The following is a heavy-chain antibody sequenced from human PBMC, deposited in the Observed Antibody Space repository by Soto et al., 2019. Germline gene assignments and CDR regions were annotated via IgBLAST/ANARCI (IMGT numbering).Heavy chain of an antibody. CDR1: GFTFSSYG. CDR2: ISYDGSNK. V-gene: IGHV3-30*18. J-gene: IGHJ6*02. Sequence: GGSLRLSCAASGFTFSSYGMHWVRQAPGKGLEWVAVISYDGSNKYYADSVKGRFTISRDNSKNTLYLQMNSLRAEDTAVYYCAKDYLTTAYYYYGMDVWGQGTTVTVSS. D-gene: IGHD4-17*01. CDR3: AKDYLTTAYYYYGMDV.